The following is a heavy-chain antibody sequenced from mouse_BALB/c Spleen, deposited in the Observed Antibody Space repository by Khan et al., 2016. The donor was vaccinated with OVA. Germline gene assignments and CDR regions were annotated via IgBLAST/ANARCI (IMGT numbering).Heavy chain of an antibody. CDR2: ISSGGSYT. CDR1: GFTFSSFG. Sequence: QLVESGGDLVKPGGSLKLSCAASGFTFSSFGMSWIRQTPDKRLEWVTTISSGGSYTYYPDSVKGRFTISRDNAKNTLYLQMSSLKSEDTAMYYCARQYSNSFFEYWGQGTTLTVPS. V-gene: IGHV5-6*01. J-gene: IGHJ2*01. CDR3: ARQYSNSFFEY. D-gene: IGHD2-5*01.